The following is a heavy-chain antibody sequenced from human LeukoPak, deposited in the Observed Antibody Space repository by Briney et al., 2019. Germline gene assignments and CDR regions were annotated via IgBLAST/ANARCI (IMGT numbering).Heavy chain of an antibody. CDR1: GGSISSYY. D-gene: IGHD3-10*01. J-gene: IGHJ5*02. Sequence: PSETLSLTCTVSGGSISSYYWSWIRQPPGKGLEWIGYIYYSGSTNYKPSLKSRVTISVETSKNQFSLKLSSVTAADTAVYYCARGEGDYYGSGSDNWFDPWGQGTLVTVSS. CDR2: IYYSGST. CDR3: ARGEGDYYGSGSDNWFDP. V-gene: IGHV4-59*01.